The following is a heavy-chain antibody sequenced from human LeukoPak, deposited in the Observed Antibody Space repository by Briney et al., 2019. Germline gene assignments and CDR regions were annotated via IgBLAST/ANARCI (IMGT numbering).Heavy chain of an antibody. V-gene: IGHV3-30*01. CDR1: GFTFSSYA. D-gene: IGHD5-12*01. CDR2: ISYDGSNK. Sequence: GGSLRLSCAASGFTFSSYAMHWVRQAPGKGLEWVAVISYDGSNKYYADSAKGRFTISRDNSKNTLYLQMNSLRAEDTAVYYCARDRDNYSGYDFAIDYWGQGTLVTVSS. J-gene: IGHJ4*02. CDR3: ARDRDNYSGYDFAIDY.